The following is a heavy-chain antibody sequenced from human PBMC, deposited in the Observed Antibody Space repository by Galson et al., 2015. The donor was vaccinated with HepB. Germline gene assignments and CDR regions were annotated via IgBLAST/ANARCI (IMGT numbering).Heavy chain of an antibody. J-gene: IGHJ3*02. V-gene: IGHV3-23*01. CDR2: ISGSGGST. D-gene: IGHD3-3*01. CDR1: GFTFSSYA. CDR3: TTDWSGPDAFDI. Sequence: SLRLSCAASGFTFSSYAMSWVRQAPGKGLEWVSAISGSGGSTYYADSVKGRFTISRDNSKNTLYLQMSSLKTEDTAVYYCTTDWSGPDAFDIWGQGTMVTVSS.